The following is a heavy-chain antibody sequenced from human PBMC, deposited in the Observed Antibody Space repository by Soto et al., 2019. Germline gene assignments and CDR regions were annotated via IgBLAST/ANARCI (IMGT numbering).Heavy chain of an antibody. CDR2: IYSDGST. V-gene: IGHV3-53*02. CDR3: VRHTVAGFYFDL. J-gene: IGHJ4*02. D-gene: IGHD4-17*01. Sequence: EVHLVATGGGLVQPGGSLTLSCAASGYTVKSNSISWVRQAPGEGLQWVSVIYSDGSTYYTASVRGRFTISRDDSKNTVYLQMNSLRAEDTAFYYCVRHTVAGFYFDLWGQGTLVTVSS. CDR1: GYTVKSNS.